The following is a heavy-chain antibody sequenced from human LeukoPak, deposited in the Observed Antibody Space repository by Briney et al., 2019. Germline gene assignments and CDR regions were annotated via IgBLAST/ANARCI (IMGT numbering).Heavy chain of an antibody. Sequence: PSETLSLTCTVSGGSISSSSYYWGWIRQPPGQGLEWIGSIYYSGSTYYNPSLKSRVTISVDTSKNQFSLKLSSVTAADTAVYYCARRPIVGATRYWGQGTLVTVSS. CDR3: ARRPIVGATRY. CDR2: IYYSGST. D-gene: IGHD1-26*01. CDR1: GGSISSSSYY. J-gene: IGHJ4*02. V-gene: IGHV4-39*01.